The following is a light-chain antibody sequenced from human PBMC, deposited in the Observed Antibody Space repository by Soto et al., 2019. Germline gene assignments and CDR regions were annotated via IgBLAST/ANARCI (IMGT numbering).Light chain of an antibody. Sequence: EIVLTQSPGTLSLSPGERATLSGRASQSVSSSYLAWYQQKPGQAPRPLIYGASSRAIGIPDRCSGSGSGTDFTLNISRLEPEDFAVYYCQQYGSSPWTVGPGPKVEMK. CDR1: QSVSSSY. CDR3: QQYGSSPWT. CDR2: GAS. V-gene: IGKV3-20*01. J-gene: IGKJ1*01.